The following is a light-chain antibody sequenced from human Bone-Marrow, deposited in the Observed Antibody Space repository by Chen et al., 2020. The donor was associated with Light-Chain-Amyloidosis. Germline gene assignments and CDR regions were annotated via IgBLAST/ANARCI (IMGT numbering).Light chain of an antibody. J-gene: IGLJ3*02. CDR1: NIGSTS. CDR3: QVWDRSGDRPV. CDR2: DDS. Sequence: SYVLTQPSSVSVAPGQTATIACGGNNIGSTSVHWYQQTPGQAPLLVVYDDSDRPSGIPERLSGSNSGNTATLTISRVEAGDEADYDCQVWDRSGDRPVFGGGTKLTVL. V-gene: IGLV3-21*02.